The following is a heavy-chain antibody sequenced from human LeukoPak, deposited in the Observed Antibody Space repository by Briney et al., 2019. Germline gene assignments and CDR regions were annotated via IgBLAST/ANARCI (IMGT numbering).Heavy chain of an antibody. CDR1: GGSISSGNW. CDR3: ARDRAGRLRYFDWSVRTFDY. J-gene: IGHJ4*02. D-gene: IGHD3-9*01. V-gene: IGHV4-4*02. CDR2: IYHSGST. Sequence: PSETLSLTCAVSGGSISSGNWWSWVRQPPGKGLEWIGEIYHSGSTNYNPSLKSRVTISVDKSKNQFSLKLSSVTAADTAVYYCARDRAGRLRYFDWSVRTFDYWGQGTLVTVSS.